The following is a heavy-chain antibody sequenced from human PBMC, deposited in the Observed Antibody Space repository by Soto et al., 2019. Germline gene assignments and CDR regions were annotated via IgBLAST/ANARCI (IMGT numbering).Heavy chain of an antibody. CDR3: ATEGCSRTSDFDY. J-gene: IGHJ4*02. Sequence: QLQLVQSGAEFKKPGSSVKVSCKASGGTFSSYAISWVRQAPGQGLEWMGGIIPIFGTANYAQKFQGRVTVTADESSGRGYEELSTLRTADTAAEYCATEGCSRTSDFDYSGQRSLVPDSS. CDR1: GGTFSSYA. CDR2: IIPIFGTA. D-gene: IGHD6-13*01. V-gene: IGHV1-69*01.